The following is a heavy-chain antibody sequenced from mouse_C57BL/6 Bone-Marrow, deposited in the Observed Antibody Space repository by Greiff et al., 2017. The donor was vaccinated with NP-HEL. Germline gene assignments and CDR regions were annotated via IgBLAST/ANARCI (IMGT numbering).Heavy chain of an antibody. V-gene: IGHV1-76*01. CDR1: GYTFTDYY. CDR3: ERQSGTTVFDY. Sequence: VQLQQSGAELVRPGASVKLSCKASGYTFTDYYINWVKQRPGQGLEWIARIYPGSGNTYYNEKFKGKATLTAEKSSSTAYVQLSSLTSEDSAVYFCERQSGTTVFDYWGQGTTLTVSS. J-gene: IGHJ2*01. CDR2: IYPGSGNT. D-gene: IGHD1-1*01.